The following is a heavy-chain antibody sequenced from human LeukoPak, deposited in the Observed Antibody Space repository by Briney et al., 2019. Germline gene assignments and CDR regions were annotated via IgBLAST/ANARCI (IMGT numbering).Heavy chain of an antibody. CDR3: ARATFWSGYYRYDDAFDI. Sequence: ASVKVSCKASGYTFTSYGISWVRQAPGQGLEWMGWMNPNSGNTGYAQKFQGRVTMTRNTSISTAYMELSSLRSEDTAVYYCARATFWSGYYRYDDAFDIWGQGTMVTVSS. CDR1: GYTFTSYG. V-gene: IGHV1-8*02. CDR2: MNPNSGNT. D-gene: IGHD3-3*01. J-gene: IGHJ3*02.